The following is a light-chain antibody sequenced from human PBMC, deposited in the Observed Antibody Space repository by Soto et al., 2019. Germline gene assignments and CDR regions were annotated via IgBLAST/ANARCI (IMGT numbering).Light chain of an antibody. CDR1: ESIYSAY. CDR2: GTS. CDR3: QQYGNSPIT. Sequence: EVVLTQSPGTLSLSRWERATLSCMASESIYSAYLGCYQQKPGQAPSLLIYGTSSSATGIPDRFSGSGSGTDFTLTISRLEPEDFAVYYCQQYGNSPITFGQGTRLEIK. J-gene: IGKJ5*01. V-gene: IGKV3-20*01.